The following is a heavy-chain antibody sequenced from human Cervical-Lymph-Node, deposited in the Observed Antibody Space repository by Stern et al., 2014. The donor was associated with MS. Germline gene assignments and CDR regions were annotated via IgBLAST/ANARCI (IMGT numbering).Heavy chain of an antibody. CDR2: IVVGRGNT. D-gene: IGHD3-22*01. V-gene: IGHV1-58*01. J-gene: IGHJ3*02. CDR1: GFTFTSSA. CDR3: AAEPMYYSDSVGAFDI. Sequence: QMQLVQSGPEVKKPGTSVKVSCKASGFTFTSSAVQWVRQARGQRLEWIGWIVVGRGNTNYAQKFQERVTITRDMSTSTAYMELSSLRSEDTAVYYCAAEPMYYSDSVGAFDIWGQGTMVTVSS.